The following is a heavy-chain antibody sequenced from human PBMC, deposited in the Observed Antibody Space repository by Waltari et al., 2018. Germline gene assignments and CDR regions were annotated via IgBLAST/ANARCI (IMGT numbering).Heavy chain of an antibody. D-gene: IGHD3-10*01. CDR1: GFPLSSYW. CDR3: ARDAGLSHYYYYGMDV. CDR2: IKQDESEK. J-gene: IGHJ6*02. V-gene: IGHV3-7*01. Sequence: EVQLVESGGGLVQPGGSRRLSGAASGFPLSSYWMSWVRQAPGTGMEWVANIKQDESEKYYVDSVKGRFTISRDNTKNSLYLQMNSLRAEDTAVYYCARDAGLSHYYYYGMDVWGQGTTVTVSS.